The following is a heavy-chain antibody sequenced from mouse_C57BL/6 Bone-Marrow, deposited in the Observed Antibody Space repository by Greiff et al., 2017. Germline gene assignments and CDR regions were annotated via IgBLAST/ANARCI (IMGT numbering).Heavy chain of an antibody. CDR3: ASSSYYSNFYAMDY. Sequence: EVHLVESGGGLVKPGGSLKLSCAASGFTFSSYAMSWVRQTPEKRLEWVATISDGGSYTYYPDNVKGRFTISRDNAKNNLYLQMSHLKSEDTAMYSCASSSYYSNFYAMDYWGQGTSVTVSS. CDR1: GFTFSSYA. D-gene: IGHD2-5*01. V-gene: IGHV5-4*01. J-gene: IGHJ4*01. CDR2: ISDGGSYT.